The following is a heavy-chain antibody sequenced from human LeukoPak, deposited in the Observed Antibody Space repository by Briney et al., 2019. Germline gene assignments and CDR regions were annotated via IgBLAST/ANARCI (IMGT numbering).Heavy chain of an antibody. D-gene: IGHD3-16*01. CDR1: GGTFSSYA. CDR3: ASWGGVSTFDAFDI. V-gene: IGHV1-69*06. J-gene: IGHJ3*02. Sequence: GASVKVSCRASGGTFSSYAISWVRQASGQGLEWMGGIIPIFGTANYAQKFQGRVTITADKSTSTAYMELSSLRSEDTAVYYCASWGGVSTFDAFDIWGQGTMVTVSS. CDR2: IIPIFGTA.